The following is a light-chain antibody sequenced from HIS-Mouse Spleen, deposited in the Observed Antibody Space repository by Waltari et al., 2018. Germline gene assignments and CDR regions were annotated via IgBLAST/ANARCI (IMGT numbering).Light chain of an antibody. J-gene: IGLJ2*01. CDR1: SSNIGSNY. CDR3: AAWDDSLSGV. Sequence: QSVLTQPPSASGTPGQRVTISCSGSSSNIGSNYVYWYQQLPGTAPKLPICRNKRRPSGFPDRFSGSKSGTSASLAISGLRSEDEADYYCAAWDDSLSGVFGGGTKLTVL. CDR2: RNK. V-gene: IGLV1-47*01.